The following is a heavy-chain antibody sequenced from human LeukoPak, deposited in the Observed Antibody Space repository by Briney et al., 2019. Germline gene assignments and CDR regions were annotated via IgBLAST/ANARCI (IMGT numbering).Heavy chain of an antibody. CDR2: ISSSSSAL. V-gene: IGHV3-48*01. Sequence: GGSLRLSCAASGFTFSSYAMHWVRQAPGKGLEWVSYISSSSSALYYADSVKGRFTISRDNAKNSLYLQMNSLRAEDTAVYYCARPITGTTSRDALDIWGQGTMVTVSS. CDR3: ARPITGTTSRDALDI. CDR1: GFTFSSYA. J-gene: IGHJ3*02. D-gene: IGHD1-7*01.